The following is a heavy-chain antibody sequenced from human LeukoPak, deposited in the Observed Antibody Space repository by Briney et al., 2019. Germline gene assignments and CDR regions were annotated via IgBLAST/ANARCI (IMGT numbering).Heavy chain of an antibody. CDR2: IIPILGIV. J-gene: IGHJ6*02. Sequence: ASVKVSCKASGGTFSSYAISWVRQAPGQGLEWMGRIIPILGIVNYAQKFQGRVTITADKSTSTAYMELSSLRSEDTAVYYCARDPLDYYYGMDVWGQGTTVTVSS. CDR1: GGTFSSYA. V-gene: IGHV1-69*04. CDR3: ARDPLDYYYGMDV.